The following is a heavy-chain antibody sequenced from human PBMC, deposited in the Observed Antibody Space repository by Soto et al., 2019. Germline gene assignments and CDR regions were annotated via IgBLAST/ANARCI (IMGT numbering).Heavy chain of an antibody. CDR1: GYTFNDFG. V-gene: IGHV1-18*01. D-gene: IGHD2-15*01. CDR2: IYSKAGKM. Sequence: QVHLLQPGAEVQKPGASVKVSCKTSGYTFNDFGITWVRQAPGLGLEWLGWIYSKAGKMNFAPKFQNRVIMTTDTSTSTAFMELTSLTFDDSAIYFCARDIAFDIDYWGQGTLVTVS. CDR3: ARDIAFDIDY. J-gene: IGHJ4*02.